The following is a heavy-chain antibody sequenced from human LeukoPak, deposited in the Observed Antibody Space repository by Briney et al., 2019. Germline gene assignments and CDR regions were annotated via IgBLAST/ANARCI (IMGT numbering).Heavy chain of an antibody. CDR1: GFSLGDHF. V-gene: IGHV3-11*06. Sequence: GGSLRLSCAASGFSLGDHFMTWIRQAPGKGLESVAYISSSSTYIKYADSVKGRVTISRDNAKESLYLQMNSLRAEDTAVYYCARAPERAGDCYTPTSGLDVWGKGTTVAVSS. CDR2: ISSSSTYI. CDR3: ARAPERAGDCYTPTSGLDV. D-gene: IGHD2-21*02. J-gene: IGHJ6*04.